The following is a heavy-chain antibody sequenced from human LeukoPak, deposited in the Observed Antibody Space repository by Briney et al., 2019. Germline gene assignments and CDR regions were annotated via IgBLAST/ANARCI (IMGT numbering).Heavy chain of an antibody. V-gene: IGHV3-23*01. J-gene: IGHJ1*01. Sequence: PGGSLRLSCAASGFTFSSYAMTWVRQAPGKGPEWVSAISGSGGSTYYADSVKGRFTISRDNSKNTLYLQMNSLRAEDTAVYYCAKAKIAAAVRQYFQHWGQGTLVTVSS. CDR2: ISGSGGST. CDR1: GFTFSSYA. D-gene: IGHD6-13*01. CDR3: AKAKIAAAVRQYFQH.